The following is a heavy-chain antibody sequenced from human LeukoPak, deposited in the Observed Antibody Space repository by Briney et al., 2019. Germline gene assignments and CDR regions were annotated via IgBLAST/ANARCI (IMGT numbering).Heavy chain of an antibody. Sequence: PGGSLRLSCAASGFTFSSYGMHWVRQAPGKGLEWVAFIRYDRRNQYYADSVKGRFTISRDNSKNTLYLQMNSLRAEDTAVYYCAKPYYYGSGSYYNPYDYWGQGTLVTVSS. CDR2: IRYDRRNQ. CDR1: GFTFSSYG. D-gene: IGHD3-10*01. V-gene: IGHV3-30*02. CDR3: AKPYYYGSGSYYNPYDY. J-gene: IGHJ4*02.